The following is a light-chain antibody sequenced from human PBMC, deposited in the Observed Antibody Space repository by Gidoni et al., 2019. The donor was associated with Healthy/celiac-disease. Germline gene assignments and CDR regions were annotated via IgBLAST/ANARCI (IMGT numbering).Light chain of an antibody. Sequence: SYELTQPPSVSVSPGQTASITCSGDKLGDKYACWYQQKPGQSPVLVIYQDSKRPSGITERFSGANSGNTATLTISGTQAMDEADYYCQAWDSSTGGVFGGGTKLTVL. CDR1: KLGDKY. CDR2: QDS. V-gene: IGLV3-1*01. J-gene: IGLJ2*01. CDR3: QAWDSSTGGV.